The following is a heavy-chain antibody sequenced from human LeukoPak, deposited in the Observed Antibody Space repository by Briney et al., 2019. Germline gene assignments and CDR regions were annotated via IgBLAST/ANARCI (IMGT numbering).Heavy chain of an antibody. Sequence: SETLSLTRAVYGGSFSSYYWSWIRQPPGKGLEWIGEINHSGSTNYNPSLKSRVTISVDTSKNQFSLKLSSVTAADTAVYYCARSLYCSGGSCYFDYWGQGTLVTVSS. J-gene: IGHJ4*02. CDR1: GGSFSSYY. V-gene: IGHV4-34*01. CDR3: ARSLYCSGGSCYFDY. D-gene: IGHD2-15*01. CDR2: INHSGST.